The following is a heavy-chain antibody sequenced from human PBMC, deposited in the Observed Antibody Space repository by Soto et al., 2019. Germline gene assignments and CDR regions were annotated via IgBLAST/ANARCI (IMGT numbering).Heavy chain of an antibody. CDR1: GGSISSGGYS. V-gene: IGHV4-30-2*01. CDR2: IYHSGST. Sequence: QLQLQESGSGLVKPSQTLSLTCAVSGGSISSGGYSWSWIRQPQGKGLELIGYIYHSGSTYYNLSLQSRVTVSVDRYNNQSSLALSSVNAADPAVDYCARVPSTWGQGTLVTVSS. CDR3: ARVPST. J-gene: IGHJ5*02.